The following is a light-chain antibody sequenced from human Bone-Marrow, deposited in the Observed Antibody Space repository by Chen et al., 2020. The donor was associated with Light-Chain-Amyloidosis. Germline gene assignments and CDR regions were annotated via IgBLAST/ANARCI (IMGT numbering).Light chain of an antibody. CDR1: SGTIASNY. J-gene: IGLJ3*02. V-gene: IGLV6-57*02. Sequence: NFMLTQPLSVSESPGKTVTISCPGSSGTIASNYVQWYQQRPGSAPTTVIYEDNQRPSGVPDRFSGSIDSSSNSASLTLSGLTTEDEADYYCQSYDSSAWVFGGGTKLTVL. CDR2: EDN. CDR3: QSYDSSAWV.